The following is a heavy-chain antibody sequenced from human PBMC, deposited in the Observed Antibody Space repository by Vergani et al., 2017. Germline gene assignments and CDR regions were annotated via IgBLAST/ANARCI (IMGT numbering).Heavy chain of an antibody. CDR3: ARCFRDEGMIYGGTVENWFDP. Sequence: QLQLQESGPGLVKPSETLSLTCTVSGGSITYGAFYWGWIRQSPGKGLEWLGSIYYSANKFYNPSLESRVTLSIDTTKNQFSLKLKSVTAADTAVYYCARCFRDEGMIYGGTVENWFDPWGQGTLVTVSS. J-gene: IGHJ5*02. V-gene: IGHV4-39*01. D-gene: IGHD3-22*01. CDR2: IYYSANK. CDR1: GGSITYGAFY.